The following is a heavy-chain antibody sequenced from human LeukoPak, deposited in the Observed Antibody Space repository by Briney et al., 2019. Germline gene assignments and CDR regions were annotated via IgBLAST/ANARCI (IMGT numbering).Heavy chain of an antibody. D-gene: IGHD6-19*01. CDR1: GFTFSSYW. CDR2: IKQDGSEK. CDR3: ASNAVAGTDYYGMDV. V-gene: IGHV3-7*01. J-gene: IGHJ6*02. Sequence: GGSLRLSCAASGFTFSSYWMSWVRQAPGKGLEWVANIKQDGSEKYYVDSVKGRFTISRDNAKNSLYLQMNSLRAEDTAVYYCASNAVAGTDYYGMDVWGQGTTVTVSS.